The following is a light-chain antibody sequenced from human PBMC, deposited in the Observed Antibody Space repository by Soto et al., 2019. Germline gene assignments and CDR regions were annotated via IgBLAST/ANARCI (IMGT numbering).Light chain of an antibody. J-gene: IGKJ1*01. V-gene: IGKV1-5*01. CDR1: QSISSW. CDR2: DAS. CDR3: QQLNSYPRT. Sequence: IKMSQSPSTLSATVGYRVTITCLASQSISSWLAWYQQKPGKAPKLLIYDASSLESGVPSRFSGSGSGTEFTLTISSLQPEDFATYYCQQLNSYPRTFGQGTKVDI.